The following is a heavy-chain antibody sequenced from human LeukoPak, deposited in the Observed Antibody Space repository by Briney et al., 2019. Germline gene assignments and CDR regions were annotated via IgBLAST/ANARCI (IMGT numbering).Heavy chain of an antibody. D-gene: IGHD3-22*01. CDR2: IYHSGST. J-gene: IGHJ3*02. Sequence: PSETLSLTCTVSGGSISSGGYYWSWIRQPPGKGLEWIGYIYHSGSTYYNPSLKSRVTISVDRSKNQFSLKLSSVTAADTAVYYCARELDYYDSSGYYLPDAFDIWGQGTMVTVSS. CDR1: GGSISSGGYY. CDR3: ARELDYYDSSGYYLPDAFDI. V-gene: IGHV4-30-2*01.